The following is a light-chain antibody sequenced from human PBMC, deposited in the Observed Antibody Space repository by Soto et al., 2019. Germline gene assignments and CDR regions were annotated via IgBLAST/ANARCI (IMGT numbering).Light chain of an antibody. V-gene: IGKV1-39*01. CDR3: QQSAPLPYT. Sequence: DVQMTQSPSSLSASVGDRVTITCRASQSIARYLSWYQQKPGKAASPLICGSSSLQSGVPSTFSGSGSGTDFTPTISSLQHEDFATYFCQQSAPLPYTFGQGTELEIK. CDR1: QSIARY. J-gene: IGKJ2*01. CDR2: GSS.